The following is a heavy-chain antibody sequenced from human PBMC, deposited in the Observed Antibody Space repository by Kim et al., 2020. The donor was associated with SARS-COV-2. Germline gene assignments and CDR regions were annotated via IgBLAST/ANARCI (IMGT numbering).Heavy chain of an antibody. J-gene: IGHJ6*02. Sequence: SETLSLTCTVSGGSVSSGSYYWSWIRQPPGKGLEWIGYIYYSGSTNYIPSLKSRVTISVDTSKNQFSLKLSSVTAADTAVYYCAREVSVAGPEDYYYYGMDVWGQGTTVTVSS. CDR3: AREVSVAGPEDYYYYGMDV. D-gene: IGHD6-19*01. V-gene: IGHV4-61*01. CDR2: IYYSGST. CDR1: GGSVSSGSYY.